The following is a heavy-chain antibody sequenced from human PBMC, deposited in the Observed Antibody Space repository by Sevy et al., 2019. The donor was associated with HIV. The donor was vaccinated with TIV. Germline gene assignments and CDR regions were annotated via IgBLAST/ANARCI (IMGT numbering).Heavy chain of an antibody. D-gene: IGHD3-10*01. CDR1: GFTFSSYS. J-gene: IGHJ4*02. CDR3: ARDLNYYGSGSYGY. Sequence: GGSLRLSCAASGFTFSSYSMNWVRQAPGKGLEWVSSISSSSSYIYYADSVKGRFTISRDNAKNSLYLQMNSLRVEDTAVYYCARDLNYYGSGSYGYWGQGTLVTVSS. CDR2: ISSSSSYI. V-gene: IGHV3-21*01.